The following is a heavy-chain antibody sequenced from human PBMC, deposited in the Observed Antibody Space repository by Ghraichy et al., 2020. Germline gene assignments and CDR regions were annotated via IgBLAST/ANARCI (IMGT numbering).Heavy chain of an antibody. D-gene: IGHD1-1*01. CDR1: GGSISSYY. CDR3: ARVHPPYKSFDY. V-gene: IGHV4-59*01. CDR2: IYYSGST. J-gene: IGHJ4*02. Sequence: SETLSLTCTVSGGSISSYYWSWIRQPPGKGLEWIGYIYYSGSTNYNPSLKSRVTISVDTSKNQFSLKLSSVTAADTAVYYCARVHPPYKSFDYWGQGTLVTVSS.